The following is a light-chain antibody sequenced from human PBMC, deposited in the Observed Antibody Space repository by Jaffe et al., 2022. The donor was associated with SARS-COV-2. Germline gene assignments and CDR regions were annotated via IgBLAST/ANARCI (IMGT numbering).Light chain of an antibody. J-gene: IGKJ4*01. Sequence: EIVMTQSPATLSVSPGERATLSCRASQSVGSNLAWYQQKPAQAPRLLIYGASTRATDIPARFSGSGSGTEFTLTINSLQSEDSAVYYCQQYKNWPLTFGGGTKVDIK. CDR1: QSVGSN. CDR3: QQYKNWPLT. V-gene: IGKV3-15*01. CDR2: GAS.